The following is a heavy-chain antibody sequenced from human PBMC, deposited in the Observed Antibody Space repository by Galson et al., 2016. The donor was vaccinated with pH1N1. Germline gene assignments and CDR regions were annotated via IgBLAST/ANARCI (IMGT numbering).Heavy chain of an antibody. D-gene: IGHD3-10*01. CDR2: INWNGGNT. CDR3: ARNYYGSGNYYKPVGFYYMDF. Sequence: SLRLSCAASGFTFDDYGMIWVRQRPGKGLEWVSAINWNGGNTGYADSVKGRFTISRDDAKNSLFLQMNSLRAEDTALYYCARNYYGSGNYYKPVGFYYMDFWGNGTTVTVSS. CDR1: GFTFDDYG. V-gene: IGHV3-20*04. J-gene: IGHJ6*03.